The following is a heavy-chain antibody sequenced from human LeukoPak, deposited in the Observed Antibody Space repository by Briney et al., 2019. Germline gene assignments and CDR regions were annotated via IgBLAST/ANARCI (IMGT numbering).Heavy chain of an antibody. CDR2: INSDGSST. J-gene: IGHJ4*02. Sequence: GGSLRLSCAASGFTFSSYWMHWVRQAPGKGLVWVSRINSDGSSTSYADSVKGRFTISRDNAKNTLYLQMNSLRAEDTAVYYCARGPVVAAAGATLIYYWGQGTLVTVSS. CDR3: ARGPVVAAAGATLIYY. V-gene: IGHV3-74*01. CDR1: GFTFSSYW. D-gene: IGHD6-13*01.